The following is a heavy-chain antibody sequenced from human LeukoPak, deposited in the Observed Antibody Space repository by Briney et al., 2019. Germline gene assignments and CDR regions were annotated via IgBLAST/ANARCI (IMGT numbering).Heavy chain of an antibody. D-gene: IGHD4-17*01. J-gene: IGHJ6*02. Sequence: ASVKVSCKPSGYSFTAYGIHWVRQAPGQGLEWLGWINPNSGGTNYVQKFQGRVTMTRDTSVSTAYLELSRLRSDDTAVYYCGLTVTYSYGMDVWGQGTTVTVSS. CDR1: GYSFTAYG. CDR3: GLTVTYSYGMDV. V-gene: IGHV1-2*02. CDR2: INPNSGGT.